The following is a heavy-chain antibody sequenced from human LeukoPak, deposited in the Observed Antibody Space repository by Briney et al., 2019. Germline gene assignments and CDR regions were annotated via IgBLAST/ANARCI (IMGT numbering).Heavy chain of an antibody. J-gene: IGHJ6*02. CDR1: GFTVSSNY. Sequence: GGSLRLSCAASGFTVSSNYMSWVRQAPGKGLEWVSVIYSGGSTYYADSVKGRFTISRDNSKNTLYLQMNSLRAEDTAVYYCARFSGSGSYSGMDVWGQGTTVTVSS. CDR3: ARFSGSGSYSGMDV. V-gene: IGHV3-66*01. D-gene: IGHD3-10*01. CDR2: IYSGGST.